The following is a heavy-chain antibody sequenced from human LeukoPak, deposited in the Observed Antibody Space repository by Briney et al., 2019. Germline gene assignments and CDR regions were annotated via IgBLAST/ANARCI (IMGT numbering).Heavy chain of an antibody. Sequence: SETLSLTCADYGGSFSGYYWSGIRQPPGKGLEWIGEINHSGSTNYNPSLKSRVTISVDTSKNQFSLKLSSVTAADTAVYYCARTTEGGYTYGYFYYYYMDVWGKGTTVTISS. CDR1: GGSFSGYY. CDR2: INHSGST. D-gene: IGHD5-18*01. V-gene: IGHV4-34*01. CDR3: ARTTEGGYTYGYFYYYYMDV. J-gene: IGHJ6*03.